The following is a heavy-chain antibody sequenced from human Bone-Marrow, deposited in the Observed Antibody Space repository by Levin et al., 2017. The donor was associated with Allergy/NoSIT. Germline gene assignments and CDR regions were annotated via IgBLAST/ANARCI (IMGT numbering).Heavy chain of an antibody. CDR2: ISSSGSTI. CDR3: ARWGEQWLVLDAFDI. J-gene: IGHJ3*02. V-gene: IGHV3-48*03. D-gene: IGHD6-19*01. Sequence: PGGSLRLSCAASGFTFSSYEMNWVRQAPGKGLEWVSYISSSGSTIYYADSVKGRFTISRDNAKNSLYLQMNSLRAEDTAVYYCARWGEQWLVLDAFDIWGQGTMVTVSS. CDR1: GFTFSSYE.